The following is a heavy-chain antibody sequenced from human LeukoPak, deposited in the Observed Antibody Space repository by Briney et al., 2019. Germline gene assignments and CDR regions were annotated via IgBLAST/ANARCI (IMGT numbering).Heavy chain of an antibody. CDR2: ISTSSDYI. J-gene: IGHJ6*03. CDR3: AKAGSSSWYYYYYYMDV. CDR1: GFTFNNYS. Sequence: GGSLRLSCAASGFTFNNYSMNWVRQAPGKGLEWVSSISTSSDYIFYADSVKGRFTISRDNSKNTLYLQMNSLRAEDTAVYYCAKAGSSSWYYYYYYMDVWGKGTTVTISS. V-gene: IGHV3-21*04. D-gene: IGHD6-13*01.